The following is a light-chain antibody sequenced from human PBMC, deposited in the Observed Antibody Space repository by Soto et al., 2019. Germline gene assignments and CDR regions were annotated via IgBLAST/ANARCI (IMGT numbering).Light chain of an antibody. CDR2: EVS. J-gene: IGLJ1*01. CDR1: NSDLNY. V-gene: IGLV2-14*01. CDR3: SSSTSRTTFV. Sequence: QSVLTQPASVSGAPGQSITISCTGTNSDLNYVSWHQPHPGKAPKLMIYEVSNRPSGVSNRFSGSKSGNTASLTISGLQAEDEADYYCSSSTSRTTFVFGTGTKVTVL.